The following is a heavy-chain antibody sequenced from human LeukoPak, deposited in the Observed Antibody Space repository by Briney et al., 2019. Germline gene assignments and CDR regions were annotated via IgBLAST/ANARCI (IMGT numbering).Heavy chain of an antibody. D-gene: IGHD5-24*01. CDR1: GYRFTSYW. CDR2: INPADSDT. J-gene: IGHJ4*02. Sequence: GESLKISCEVSGYRFTSYWIAWVRQMPGKGLEWMGIINPADSDTRYSPSFQGQVTISADKSISTAYLQWSSLKASDTAMYYCARQWHGDYWGQGTLVTVSS. CDR3: ARQWHGDY. V-gene: IGHV5-51*01.